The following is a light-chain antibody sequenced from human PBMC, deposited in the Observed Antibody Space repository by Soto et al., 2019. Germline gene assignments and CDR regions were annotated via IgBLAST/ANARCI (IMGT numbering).Light chain of an antibody. Sequence: QSALTQPASVSGSPGQSITISCTGTSSDVGGYNYVSWYQQHPGKAPKLMIYDVSNRPSGVSNRFSGSKSGNTAYLTISELQAEDEADYYCSSYTSSSTLQVVFGGGTKLT. CDR2: DVS. V-gene: IGLV2-14*01. J-gene: IGLJ2*01. CDR1: SSDVGGYNY. CDR3: SSYTSSSTLQVV.